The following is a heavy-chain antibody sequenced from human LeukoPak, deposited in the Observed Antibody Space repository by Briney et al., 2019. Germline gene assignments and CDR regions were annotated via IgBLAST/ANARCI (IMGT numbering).Heavy chain of an antibody. Sequence: SETLSLTCTVSGGSVSSGSYYWSWIRQPPGKGLEWIGYIYYSGSTNYNPSLKSRVTISVDTSKNQFSLKLSSVTAADTAVYYCARDRGGYNFWSGYYTSLFDYWGQGTLVTVSS. CDR2: IYYSGST. CDR1: GGSVSSGSYY. V-gene: IGHV4-61*01. J-gene: IGHJ4*02. D-gene: IGHD3-3*01. CDR3: ARDRGGYNFWSGYYTSLFDY.